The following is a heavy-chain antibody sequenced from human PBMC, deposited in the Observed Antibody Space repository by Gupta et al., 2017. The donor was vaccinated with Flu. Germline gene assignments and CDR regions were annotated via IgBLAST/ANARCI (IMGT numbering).Heavy chain of an antibody. CDR3: ARVGAYSDYEIDAFDI. J-gene: IGHJ3*02. D-gene: IGHD4-17*01. CDR2: ISGHGGNP. Sequence: QVHLVQSGPEVKKPGASVKVSCKASGYTFTSYGISWVRQAPGQGLEWMGWISGHGGNPDYEQKLQGRVTMTTDTSTSTAYLELRSLGSDDTAVYYCARVGAYSDYEIDAFDIWGQGTMVTVSS. V-gene: IGHV1-18*01. CDR1: GYTFTSYG.